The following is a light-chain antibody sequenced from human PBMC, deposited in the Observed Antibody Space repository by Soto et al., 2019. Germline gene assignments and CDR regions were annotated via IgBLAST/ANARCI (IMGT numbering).Light chain of an antibody. CDR2: AAS. J-gene: IGKJ1*01. Sequence: DIQMTQSPSSLSASVGDRVTIPCRASQSISNYLSWYQQIPGKAPKLLIYAASTLRSGVSSRFSGRGSGTDFTLTISSLQPEDFATYYSQQSYSTPWTFGQGTKVEIK. CDR3: QQSYSTPWT. CDR1: QSISNY. V-gene: IGKV1-39*01.